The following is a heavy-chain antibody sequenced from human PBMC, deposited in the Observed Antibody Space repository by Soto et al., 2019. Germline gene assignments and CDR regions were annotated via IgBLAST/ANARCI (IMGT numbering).Heavy chain of an antibody. CDR1: GGSLSSYY. Sequence: SETLSLTCTVCGGSLSSYYWSWTRQPAGKALEWIGRIYSSGHPYYNPPLKSRVTMSVDTPNNHFCREMTSVTAADTAMYYCARVVDSSLGAYTWFDPWRQGTLVTVPS. J-gene: IGHJ5*02. CDR2: IYSSGHP. CDR3: ARVVDSSLGAYTWFDP. V-gene: IGHV4-4*07. D-gene: IGHD3-22*01.